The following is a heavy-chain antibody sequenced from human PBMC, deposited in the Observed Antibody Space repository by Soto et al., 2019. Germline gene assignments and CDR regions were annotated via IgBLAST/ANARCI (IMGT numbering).Heavy chain of an antibody. CDR2: ISAYNGNT. CDR1: GYTFTSYG. Sequence: ASVKVSCKASGYTFTSYGISWVRQAPGQGLEWMGWISAYNGNTNYAQKLQGRVTMTTDTSTSTAYMELRSLRSDDTAVYYCARVGYCSSTSCYTGYYPYGMDVWGQGATVTVSS. D-gene: IGHD2-2*02. CDR3: ARVGYCSSTSCYTGYYPYGMDV. V-gene: IGHV1-18*04. J-gene: IGHJ6*02.